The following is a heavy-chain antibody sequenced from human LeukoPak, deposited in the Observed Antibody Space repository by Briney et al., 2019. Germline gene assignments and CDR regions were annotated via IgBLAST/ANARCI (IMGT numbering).Heavy chain of an antibody. J-gene: IGHJ1*01. Sequence: SSVKVSCKASGGTFNSYAISWVRQAPGQGLEWMGGIIPIFGTANYAQKFKGRVTITADESTSTAYMKLSSLRSEDTAVYYCAREAVYCSGGSCYSDVFQHWGQGTLVTVSS. V-gene: IGHV1-69*01. CDR2: IIPIFGTA. CDR1: GGTFNSYA. D-gene: IGHD2-15*01. CDR3: AREAVYCSGGSCYSDVFQH.